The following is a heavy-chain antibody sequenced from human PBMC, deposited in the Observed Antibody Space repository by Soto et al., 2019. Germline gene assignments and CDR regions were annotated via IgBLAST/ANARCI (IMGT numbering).Heavy chain of an antibody. CDR1: GFTFSSYS. Sequence: SGGSLRLSCAASGFTFSSYSMNWVRQAPGKGLEWVSSISSSSTYIYYADSVKGRFTISRDNARNSLYLQMNSLRAEDTAVYYCARAPLAAAFDYWGQGTLVTVSS. CDR3: ARAPLAAAFDY. J-gene: IGHJ4*02. V-gene: IGHV3-21*01. D-gene: IGHD6-13*01. CDR2: ISSSSTYI.